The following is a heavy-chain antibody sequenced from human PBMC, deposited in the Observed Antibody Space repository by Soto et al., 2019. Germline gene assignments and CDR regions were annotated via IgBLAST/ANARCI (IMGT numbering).Heavy chain of an antibody. CDR1: GGTFSSYA. D-gene: IGHD6-13*01. V-gene: IGHV1-69*01. J-gene: IGHJ3*02. Sequence: QVQLVQSGAEVKKPGSSVKVSCKASGGTFSSYAISWVRQAPGQGLEWMGGIIPIFGTANYAQKFQGRVTSTADESTSTAYMELSSLRSEDTAVYYCARGGYSSSGPPGAFDIWGQGTMVTVSS. CDR3: ARGGYSSSGPPGAFDI. CDR2: IIPIFGTA.